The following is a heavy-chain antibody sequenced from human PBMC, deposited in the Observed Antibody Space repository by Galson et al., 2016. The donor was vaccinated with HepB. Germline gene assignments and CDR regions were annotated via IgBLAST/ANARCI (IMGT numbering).Heavy chain of an antibody. J-gene: IGHJ4*02. CDR2: IWHDGSNK. CDR3: VREGRWEQWLDY. D-gene: IGHD6-19*01. V-gene: IGHV3-33*01. CDR1: GFTFSDFD. Sequence: SLRLSCAASGFTFSDFDMHWVRQAPGRGLEWVARIWHDGSNKKYADSVNGRFTISRDNSKNTLYLQMNSLRDDDTAVYYCVREGRWEQWLDYWGQGTLVTVSS.